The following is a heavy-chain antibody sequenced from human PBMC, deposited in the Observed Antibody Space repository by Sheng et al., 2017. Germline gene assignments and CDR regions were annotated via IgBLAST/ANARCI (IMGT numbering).Heavy chain of an antibody. Sequence: QVQLVESGGGVVQPGRSLRLSCAASGFTFSSYAMHWVRQAPGKGLEWVAVISYDGSNKYYADSVKGRFTISRDNSKNTLYLQMNSLRAEDTAVYYCARDPTTGGADYYDSSGPSLYFDYWGQGTLVTVSS. CDR3: ARDPTTGGADYYDSSGPSLYFDY. J-gene: IGHJ4*02. CDR2: ISYDGSNK. D-gene: IGHD3-22*01. V-gene: IGHV3-30-3*01. CDR1: GFTFSSYA.